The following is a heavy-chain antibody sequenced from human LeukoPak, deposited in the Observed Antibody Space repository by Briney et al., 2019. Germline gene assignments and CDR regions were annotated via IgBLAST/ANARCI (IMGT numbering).Heavy chain of an antibody. CDR2: IWYDGSNK. D-gene: IGHD5-12*01. CDR1: GFTFSSYG. CDR3: ARGRYEFSAGMDV. Sequence: GRSLRLSCAASGFTFSSYGMHWVRQAPGKGLEWVAIIWYDGSNKYYADSVKGRFTISRDNSKNTLYLQMNSLRAEDTAVYYCARGRYEFSAGMDVWGQGTTVTVSS. J-gene: IGHJ6*02. V-gene: IGHV3-33*01.